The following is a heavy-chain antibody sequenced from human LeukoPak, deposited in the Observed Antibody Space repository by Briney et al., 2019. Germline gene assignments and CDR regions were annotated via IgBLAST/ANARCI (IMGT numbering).Heavy chain of an antibody. CDR3: AREVIAAAGTLNWFDP. CDR1: GFTFSSYS. J-gene: IGHJ5*02. Sequence: PGGSLRLSCAASGFTFSSYSMNWVRQAPGKGLERVSSISSSSSYIYYADSVKGRFTISRDNAKNSLYLQMNSLRAEDTAVYYRAREVIAAAGTLNWFDPWGQGTLVTVSS. CDR2: ISSSSSYI. V-gene: IGHV3-21*01. D-gene: IGHD6-13*01.